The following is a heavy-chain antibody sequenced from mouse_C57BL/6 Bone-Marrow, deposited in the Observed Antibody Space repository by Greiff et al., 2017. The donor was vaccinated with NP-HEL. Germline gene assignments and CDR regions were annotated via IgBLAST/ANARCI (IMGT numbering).Heavy chain of an antibody. V-gene: IGHV1-69*01. J-gene: IGHJ1*03. CDR2: IDPSDSYT. CDR3: ARRGYGSNWYFDV. D-gene: IGHD1-1*01. Sequence: QVQLQQPGAELVMPGASVKLSCKASGYTFTSYWMHWVKQRPGQGLEWIGEIDPSDSYTNYNQKFKGKSTLTVDKSSSTAYMQLSSLTSEDSAVYYCARRGYGSNWYFDVWGTGTTVTVSS. CDR1: GYTFTSYW.